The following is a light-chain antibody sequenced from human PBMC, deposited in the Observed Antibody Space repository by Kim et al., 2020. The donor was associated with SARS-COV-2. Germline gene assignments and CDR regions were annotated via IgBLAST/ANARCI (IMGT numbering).Light chain of an antibody. J-gene: IGKJ2*01. CDR1: HDISNY. Sequence: DIQLTQSPSSLSASVGDRVSITCQASHDISNYLNWYQHKPEKAPKLLISGASNLEAGVPSRFGGSGSGRDFTFTISSLQPDDIATYYCQQYDDLPFTFGPGTKLEI. V-gene: IGKV1-33*01. CDR3: QQYDDLPFT. CDR2: GAS.